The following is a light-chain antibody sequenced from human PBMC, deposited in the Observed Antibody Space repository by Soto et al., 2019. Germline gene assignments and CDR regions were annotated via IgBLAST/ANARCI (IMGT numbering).Light chain of an antibody. CDR1: QSVSSN. V-gene: IGKV3-15*01. Sequence: DIVMTQSPATLSVSPGERATLSCRASQSVSSNLAWYQQQPGQAPRLLIYGASTRATGIPARFIGSGSGTEFTLTISSLQSEDFAVNYCQQYDNWHPVTFGEGTKVEIK. CDR2: GAS. J-gene: IGKJ4*02. CDR3: QQYDNWHPVT.